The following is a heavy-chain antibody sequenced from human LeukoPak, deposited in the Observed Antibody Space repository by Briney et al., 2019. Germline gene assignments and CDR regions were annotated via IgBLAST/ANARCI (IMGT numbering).Heavy chain of an antibody. V-gene: IGHV4-30-4*08. CDR1: GGSISSGDYY. J-gene: IGHJ4*02. CDR3: ASASTQYYDILTGHPPDY. Sequence: SETLSLTCTVSGGSISSGDYYWSWIRQPPGKGLEWIGYIYYSGSTYYNPSLKSRVTISVDTSKNQFSLKLTSVTAADTAVYYCASASTQYYDILTGHPPDYWGQGTLVTVSS. D-gene: IGHD3-9*01. CDR2: IYYSGST.